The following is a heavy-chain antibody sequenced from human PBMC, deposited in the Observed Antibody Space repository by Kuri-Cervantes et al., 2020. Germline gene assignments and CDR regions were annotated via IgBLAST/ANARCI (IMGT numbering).Heavy chain of an antibody. CDR3: ASLGGAAAGPIDY. Sequence: GGSLRLSCAASGFTFSSYGMHWVRQAPGKGLEWVAVISYDGSNKYYADSVKGRFTISRDNSKNTLYLRMNSLRAEDTAVYYCASLGGAAAGPIDYWGQGTLVTVSS. CDR2: ISYDGSNK. J-gene: IGHJ4*02. D-gene: IGHD6-13*01. CDR1: GFTFSSYG. V-gene: IGHV3-30*03.